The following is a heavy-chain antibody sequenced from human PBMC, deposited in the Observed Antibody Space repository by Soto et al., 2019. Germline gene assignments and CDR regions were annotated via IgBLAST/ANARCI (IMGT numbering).Heavy chain of an antibody. D-gene: IGHD6-19*01. CDR2: IYYSGST. CDR3: ARPTRQWLGLRYYYGMDV. CDR1: GGSISSYY. Sequence: SETLSLTCTVSGGSISSYYWGWIRRPPGKGLEWIGSIYYSGSTYYNPSLKSRVTISVDTSKNQFSLILSSVTAADTAVYYCARPTRQWLGLRYYYGMDVWGQGTTVTVSS. V-gene: IGHV4-39*01. J-gene: IGHJ6*02.